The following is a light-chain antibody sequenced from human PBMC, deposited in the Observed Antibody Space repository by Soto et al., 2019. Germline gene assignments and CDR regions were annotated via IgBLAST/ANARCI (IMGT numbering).Light chain of an antibody. CDR2: GAS. J-gene: IGKJ2*01. CDR1: QTISNNY. CDR3: QQYGGLPPT. V-gene: IGKV3-20*01. Sequence: EIVLTQSPGTLSLTPGERATLSCRASQTISNNYLAWYQQQPGQPPRLFIYGASRRDTGIPDRFSGSGSGTDFTLTISSLEPEDFALYYCQQYGGLPPTFGQGTKLEIK.